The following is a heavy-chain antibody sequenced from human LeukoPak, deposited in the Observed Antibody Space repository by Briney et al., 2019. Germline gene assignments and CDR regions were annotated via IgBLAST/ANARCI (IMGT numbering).Heavy chain of an antibody. J-gene: IGHJ3*02. CDR1: GFTVSSNY. D-gene: IGHD2-21*02. CDR2: IFSDTST. V-gene: IGHV3-66*01. Sequence: GGSLRLSCVASGFTVSSNYMSWVRQAPGKGLEWVSVIFSDTSTYYADSVKGRFTISRDNSKNTLHLEVNSLRAEDTAVYYCARDKRRLTVPWAFDIWGQGTMVTVSS. CDR3: ARDKRRLTVPWAFDI.